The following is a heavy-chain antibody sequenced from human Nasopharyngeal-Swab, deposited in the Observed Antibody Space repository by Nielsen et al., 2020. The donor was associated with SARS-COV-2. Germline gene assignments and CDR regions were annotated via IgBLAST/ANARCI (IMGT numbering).Heavy chain of an antibody. CDR1: GFTFSSYS. J-gene: IGHJ4*02. D-gene: IGHD1-7*01. V-gene: IGHV3-21*01. Sequence: GESLKISCAASGFTFSSYSMNWVRQAPGKGLERVSSISSSSSYIYYADSVKGRFTISRDNAKNSLYLQMNSLRAEDTAVYYCARSSPKTKGMHDYWGQGTLVTVSS. CDR3: ARSSPKTKGMHDY. CDR2: ISSSSSYI.